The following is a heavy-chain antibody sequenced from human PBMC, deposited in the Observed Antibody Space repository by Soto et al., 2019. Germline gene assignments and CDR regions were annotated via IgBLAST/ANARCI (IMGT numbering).Heavy chain of an antibody. J-gene: IGHJ6*03. Sequence: EVQLVESGGGLVQPGRSLRLSCAASGFTFDDYAMHWVRQAPGKGLEWVSGISWNSGSIGYADPVKGRFTISRANAKNSLYLQMNSLRAEDTALYDCAKGKGITYSSYYYMDVWGKGITVTVSS. V-gene: IGHV3-9*01. CDR2: ISWNSGSI. CDR3: AKGKGITYSSYYYMDV. D-gene: IGHD1-20*01. CDR1: GFTFDDYA.